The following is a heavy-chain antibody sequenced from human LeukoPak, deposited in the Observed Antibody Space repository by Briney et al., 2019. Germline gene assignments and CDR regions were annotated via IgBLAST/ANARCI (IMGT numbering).Heavy chain of an antibody. D-gene: IGHD2-21*02. CDR1: GFTFSRNW. CDR3: ARDRSKVTAYDDALDI. J-gene: IGHJ3*02. Sequence: GGSLRLSCAGSGFTFSRNWMSWVRQAPGKGLEWVANIKQDGTEKYYLDSVKGRFIISRDNAKNSLYLQMNSLTTEDTAVYYCARDRSKVTAYDDALDIWGQGTMVIVSS. V-gene: IGHV3-7*01. CDR2: IKQDGTEK.